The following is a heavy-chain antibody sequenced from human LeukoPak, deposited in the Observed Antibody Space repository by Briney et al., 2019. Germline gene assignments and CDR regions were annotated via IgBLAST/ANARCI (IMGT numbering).Heavy chain of an antibody. CDR3: AREGPIVGATHLVDY. CDR2: INPNSGGT. V-gene: IGHV1-2*02. CDR1: GYTFTDYY. D-gene: IGHD1-26*01. J-gene: IGHJ4*02. Sequence: GASVKVSCKAYGYTFTDYYMHWVRQAPGQGLDWMGWINPNSGGTNYAQKFQGRVTMTRDTSISTAYMELSRLRSDDTAVYYCAREGPIVGATHLVDYWGQGTLVTVSS.